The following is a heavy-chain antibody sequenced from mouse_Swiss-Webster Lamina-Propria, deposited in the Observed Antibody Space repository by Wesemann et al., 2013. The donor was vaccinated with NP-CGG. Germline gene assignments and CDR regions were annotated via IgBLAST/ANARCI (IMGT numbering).Heavy chain of an antibody. CDR1: GYTFTSYW. CDR2: IDPYDSET. D-gene: IGHD2-10*01. Sequence: VQLQQSGPELVKPGASVKMSCKASGYTFTSYWMNWVKQRPEQGLEWIGRIDPYDSETHYNQKFKDKAILTVDKSSSTAYMQLSSLTSEDSAVYYCAREKAYYGNYDYAMDYWGQGTSVTVSS. CDR3: AREKAYYGNYDYAMDY. V-gene: IGHV1-74*01. J-gene: IGHJ4*01.